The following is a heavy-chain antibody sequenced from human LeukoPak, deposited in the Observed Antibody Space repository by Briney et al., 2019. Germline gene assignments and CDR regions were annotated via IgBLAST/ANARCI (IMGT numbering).Heavy chain of an antibody. D-gene: IGHD6-13*01. CDR1: GGSFSGYY. CDR3: ARGRSWYGGVWFDP. CDR2: INHSGST. J-gene: IGHJ5*02. Sequence: SETLSLTCVVYGGSFSGYYWSWIRQPPGKGLEWIGEINHSGSTNYNPSLKSRVTISVDTSKNQFSLKLSSVTAADTAVYYSARGRSWYGGVWFDPWGQGTLVTVSS. V-gene: IGHV4-34*01.